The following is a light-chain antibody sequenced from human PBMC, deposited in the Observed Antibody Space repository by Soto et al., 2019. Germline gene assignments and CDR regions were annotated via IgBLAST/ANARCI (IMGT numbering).Light chain of an antibody. CDR2: DAS. CDR3: LQYSSHSWT. J-gene: IGKJ1*01. Sequence: IQLTQSPSSLSPSVGDSVTLTCRASRSISDWLAWYKQKPGKAPELLIFDASNLKSGVSSRFRGSGSGTEFTLTISRLQPDDVATYYCLQYSSHSWTFGQGTKVDI. V-gene: IGKV1-5*01. CDR1: RSISDW.